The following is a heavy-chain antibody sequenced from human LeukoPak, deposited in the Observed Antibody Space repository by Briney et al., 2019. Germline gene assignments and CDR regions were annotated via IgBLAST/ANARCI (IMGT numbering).Heavy chain of an antibody. D-gene: IGHD2-15*01. CDR1: GYTFTGYA. V-gene: IGHV7-4-1*02. CDR3: ARGRDIVVVVAATGFDY. CDR2: INTNTGNP. J-gene: IGHJ4*02. Sequence: ASVKVSCKASGYTFTGYAMNWVRQAPGQGLEWMGWINTNTGNPTYAQGFTGRFVFSLDTSVSTAYLQISSLKAEDTAVYYCARGRDIVVVVAATGFDYWGQGTLVTVSS.